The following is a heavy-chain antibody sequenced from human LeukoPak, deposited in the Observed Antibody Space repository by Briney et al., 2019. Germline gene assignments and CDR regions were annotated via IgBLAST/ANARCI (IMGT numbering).Heavy chain of an antibody. CDR3: ARGPTTTSALYYYYYGMDV. Sequence: PSETLSLTCTVSGGSISSYYWSWIRQPAGKGLEWIGRIYTSGSTNYNPSLKSRVTMSVDTSKNQFSLKLSSVTAADTAVYYCARGPTTTSALYYYYYGMDVWGQGTTVTVSS. CDR1: GGSISSYY. D-gene: IGHD4-17*01. CDR2: IYTSGST. J-gene: IGHJ6*02. V-gene: IGHV4-4*07.